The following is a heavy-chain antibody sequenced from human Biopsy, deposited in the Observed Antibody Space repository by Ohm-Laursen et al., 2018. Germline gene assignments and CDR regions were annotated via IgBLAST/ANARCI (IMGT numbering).Heavy chain of an antibody. V-gene: IGHV4-61*08. D-gene: IGHD2-21*02. Sequence: GTLSLTCPVSGGSISNGGYYWNWVRQHPGKGLEWIGYIYYSGTTDYSPSLKSRVTISIDKSKNQFYLKLSSVTAEDTAVYYCARDDAVTVIRGLYYWGQGALVTVSS. CDR3: ARDDAVTVIRGLYY. CDR2: IYYSGTT. CDR1: GGSISNGGYY. J-gene: IGHJ4*02.